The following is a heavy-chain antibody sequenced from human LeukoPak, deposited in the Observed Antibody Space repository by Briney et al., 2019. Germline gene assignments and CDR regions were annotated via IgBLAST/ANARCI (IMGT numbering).Heavy chain of an antibody. CDR3: ARPSLGGYSYGYSY. CDR2: IIPIFGTA. Sequence: ASVNVSCKSAGGTFSSYAISRVRQAPGQGREWMGGIIPIFGTANYAQKFQGRVTITTDESTSTAYMELSSLRSEDTAVYYCARPSLGGYSYGYSYWGQGTLVTVSS. D-gene: IGHD5-18*01. V-gene: IGHV1-69*05. J-gene: IGHJ4*02. CDR1: GGTFSSYA.